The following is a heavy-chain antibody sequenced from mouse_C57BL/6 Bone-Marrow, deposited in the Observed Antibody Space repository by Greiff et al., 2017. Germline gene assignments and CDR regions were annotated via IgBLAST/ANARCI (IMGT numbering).Heavy chain of an antibody. CDR1: GYTFTSYW. V-gene: IGHV1-74*01. J-gene: IGHJ3*01. Sequence: VQLQQPGAELVKPGASVKVSCKASGYTFTSYWMHWVKQRPGQGLEWIGRIHPSDSDTNYNQKFKGKATLTVDKSSSTAYMQLRSLTSEDSAVYYWAIRGGFAYWGQGTLVTVSA. CDR2: IHPSDSDT. CDR3: AIRGGFAY.